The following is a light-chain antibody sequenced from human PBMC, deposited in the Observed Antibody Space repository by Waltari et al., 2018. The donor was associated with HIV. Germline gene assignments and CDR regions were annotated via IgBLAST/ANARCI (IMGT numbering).Light chain of an antibody. CDR3: QVWDSVSDHVI. Sequence: SYVLTQPPSVSAAPGKTANIACGGDKLGGTSVHWYQKKPGQAPVMVIYYDSDRPSGIPERFSGSNSGNTATLTITGVEAGDEADYYCQVWDSVSDHVIFGGGTRLTVL. V-gene: IGLV3-21*04. J-gene: IGLJ2*01. CDR1: KLGGTS. CDR2: YDS.